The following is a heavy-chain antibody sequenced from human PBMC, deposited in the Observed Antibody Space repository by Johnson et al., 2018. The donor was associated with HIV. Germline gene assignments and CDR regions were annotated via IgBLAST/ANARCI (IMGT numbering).Heavy chain of an antibody. J-gene: IGHJ3*02. V-gene: IGHV3-30*18. Sequence: QVQLVESGGGVVQPGKSLTLSCVGSGLSFSNFGIHWVRQAPGKGLEWVAVISYDGSNKYYADSVKGRFTISRDNSKNTLYLQMNSLRAEDTAVYYCAKHPDAFDIWGQGTMVTVSS. CDR1: GLSFSNFG. CDR2: ISYDGSNK. CDR3: AKHPDAFDI.